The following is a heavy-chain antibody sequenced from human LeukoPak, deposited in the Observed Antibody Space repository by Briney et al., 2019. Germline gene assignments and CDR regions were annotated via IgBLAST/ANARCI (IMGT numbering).Heavy chain of an antibody. CDR2: IYYSGST. V-gene: IGHV4-61*01. CDR1: GGSVNSGSYY. CDR3: ARAAYSGSYHSDY. J-gene: IGHJ4*02. D-gene: IGHD1-26*01. Sequence: SETLSLTCTVSGGSVNSGSYYWNWIRQPPGKGLEWIGYIYYSGSTNYNPSLRSRVTISVDTSKNQFSLKLSSVTAADTAVYYCARAAYSGSYHSDYWGQGTLVTVSS.